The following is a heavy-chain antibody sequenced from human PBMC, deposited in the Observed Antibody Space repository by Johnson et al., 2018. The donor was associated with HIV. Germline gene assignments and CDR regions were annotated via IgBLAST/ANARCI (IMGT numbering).Heavy chain of an antibody. V-gene: IGHV3-33*01. CDR3: ARGRKELGAVDGLDTDAFDT. CDR1: GFTFSNYG. CDR2: IWFDGSNK. J-gene: IGHJ3*02. D-gene: IGHD3-10*01. Sequence: QVQLVESGGGVVQPGRSLRLSCAASGFTFSNYGMHWVRQAPGKGLEWVAVIWFDGSNKYYADSVKGRFTISRDNSKNTLYLQMNSLRPEDTAVYYCARGRKELGAVDGLDTDAFDTWGHGTMVTVSS.